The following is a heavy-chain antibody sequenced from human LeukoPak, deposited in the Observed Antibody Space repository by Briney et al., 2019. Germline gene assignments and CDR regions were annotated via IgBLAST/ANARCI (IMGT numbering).Heavy chain of an antibody. Sequence: PGGSLRLSCAASRLTFSSYAMSWVRQAPGRGLEWVSAISESGTGTYYAEAVKGRFTISRDNSKNTLSLQMNSLRAEDTAIYHCAKDIAQGYTYGSIEQDYWGQGTLVTVSS. J-gene: IGHJ4*02. CDR2: ISESGTGT. CDR3: AKDIAQGYTYGSIEQDY. V-gene: IGHV3-23*01. D-gene: IGHD5-18*01. CDR1: RLTFSSYA.